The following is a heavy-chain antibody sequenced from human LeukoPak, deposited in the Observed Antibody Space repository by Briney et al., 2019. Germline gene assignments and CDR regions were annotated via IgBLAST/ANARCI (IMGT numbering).Heavy chain of an antibody. CDR3: ARQGYYYGSGSYYNGNWFDS. J-gene: IGHJ5*01. CDR2: INHSGSA. D-gene: IGHD3-10*01. V-gene: IGHV4-34*01. CDR1: GGSFSGYY. Sequence: PSETLSLTCAVYGGSFSGYYWSWIRQPPGKGLEWIGEINHSGSANYNPSLKSRVTISVDTSKNQFSLKLSSVTAADTAVYYCARQGYYYGSGSYYNGNWFDSWGQGTLVTVSS.